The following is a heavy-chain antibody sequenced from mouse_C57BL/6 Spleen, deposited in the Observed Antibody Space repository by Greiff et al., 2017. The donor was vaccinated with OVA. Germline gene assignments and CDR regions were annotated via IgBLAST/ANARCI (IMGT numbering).Heavy chain of an antibody. Sequence: VKVVESGPELVKPGASVKISCKASGYAFSSSWMNWVKQRPGKGLEWIGRIYPGDGDTNYNGKFKGKATLTAEKSSSTAYMQLSSRTSEDSAVYFCASYSNYDAMDYWGQGTSVTVSS. D-gene: IGHD2-5*01. V-gene: IGHV1-82*01. CDR3: ASYSNYDAMDY. CDR2: IYPGDGDT. J-gene: IGHJ4*01. CDR1: GYAFSSSW.